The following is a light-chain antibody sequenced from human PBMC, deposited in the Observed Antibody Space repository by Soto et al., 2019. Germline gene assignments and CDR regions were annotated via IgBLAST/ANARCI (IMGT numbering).Light chain of an antibody. J-gene: IGKJ4*01. V-gene: IGKV3-15*01. CDR2: GAS. CDR3: QQYNNWPLT. CDR1: QSVSSS. Sequence: EIVMTQSPATLSVSPGERATLSCRASQSVSSSLAWYQQKPGQAPRLLIYGASTRATGIPARFSGSGSGTECTITISSLQSEDFAVYYCQQYNNWPLTFGGGTKVEIK.